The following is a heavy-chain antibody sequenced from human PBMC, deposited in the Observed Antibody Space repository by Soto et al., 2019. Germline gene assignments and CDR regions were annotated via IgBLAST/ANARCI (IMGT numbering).Heavy chain of an antibody. Sequence: GGSLRLSCAASGFTFSSYAMSWVRQAPGKGLEWVSAISGSGGSTYYADSVKDRFTISRDNSKNTLYLQMNSLRAEDTAVYYCAKDRGYSGYDLDLGGYFDYWGQGTLVTVSS. CDR3: AKDRGYSGYDLDLGGYFDY. V-gene: IGHV3-23*01. D-gene: IGHD5-12*01. J-gene: IGHJ4*02. CDR1: GFTFSSYA. CDR2: ISGSGGST.